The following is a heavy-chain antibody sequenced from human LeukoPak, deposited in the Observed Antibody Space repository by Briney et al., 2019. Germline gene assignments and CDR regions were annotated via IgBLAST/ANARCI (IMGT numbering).Heavy chain of an antibody. V-gene: IGHV3-9*01. CDR1: GFTFDDYA. CDR3: AKDIGVGSCNGCLFDY. D-gene: IGHD2-15*01. J-gene: IGHJ4*02. CDR2: ISWNSGSI. Sequence: GGSLRLSCAASGFTFDDYAMHWVRQAPGKGLEGVSGISWNSGSIGYADSMKGRFTISRDNSKNSLYLQMNSLRTEDTALYYCAKDIGVGSCNGCLFDYWGQGTLVTVSS.